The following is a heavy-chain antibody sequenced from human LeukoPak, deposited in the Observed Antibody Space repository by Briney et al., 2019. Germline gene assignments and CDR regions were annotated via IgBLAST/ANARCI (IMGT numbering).Heavy chain of an antibody. CDR1: GGSISSSSYY. Sequence: SETLSLTCTVSGGSISSSSYYWGWIRQPPGKGLEWIGSIYYSGSTYYNPSLKSRVTITVDTSKNQFSLKLSSVTAADTAVYYCARHVGKAFIAAAGGAFDIWGQGTMVTVSS. J-gene: IGHJ3*02. V-gene: IGHV4-39*01. CDR2: IYYSGST. CDR3: ARHVGKAFIAAAGGAFDI. D-gene: IGHD6-13*01.